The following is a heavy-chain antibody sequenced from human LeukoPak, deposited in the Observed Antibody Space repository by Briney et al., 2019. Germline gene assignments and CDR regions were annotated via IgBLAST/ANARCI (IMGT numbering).Heavy chain of an antibody. Sequence: SVKVSCKASGGTFSSNAISWVRQAPGQGLEWRGGIIPIFGTANYAQKFQGRVTITADESTSTAYMELSSLRSEDTAVYYCARDPGIVVVPAAIGGFDPWGQGTLVTVSS. V-gene: IGHV1-69*13. CDR1: GGTFSSNA. CDR2: IIPIFGTA. D-gene: IGHD2-2*01. J-gene: IGHJ5*02. CDR3: ARDPGIVVVPAAIGGFDP.